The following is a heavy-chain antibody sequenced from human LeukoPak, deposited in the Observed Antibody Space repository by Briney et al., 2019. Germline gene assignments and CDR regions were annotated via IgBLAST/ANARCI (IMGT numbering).Heavy chain of an antibody. Sequence: PSETLSLTYVVSGYSISSGYYWGWIRQPPGKGLEWIGSIYHSGSTYYNPSLKSRVTISVDTSKNQFSLKLSSVTAADTAVYYCARAGDYVESILNWFDPWGQGTLVTVSS. CDR3: ARAGDYVESILNWFDP. CDR1: GYSISSGYY. V-gene: IGHV4-38-2*01. CDR2: IYHSGST. D-gene: IGHD4-17*01. J-gene: IGHJ5*02.